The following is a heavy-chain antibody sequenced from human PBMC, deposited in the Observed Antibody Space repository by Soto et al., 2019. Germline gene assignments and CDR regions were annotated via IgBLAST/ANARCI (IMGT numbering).Heavy chain of an antibody. V-gene: IGHV4-4*02. CDR2: IFHSGST. Sequence: QVQLQESGPGLVKPSGTLSLTCAVSGGSMRSNNRWSWVRQPPGKGLEWIGEIFHSGSTNYNPSLKTRVTISVDKSKNQFSLKLSSVTAADTVVYYCARVYSGSYSDSWGQGTLVTVSS. J-gene: IGHJ4*02. CDR3: ARVYSGSYSDS. CDR1: GGSMRSNNR. D-gene: IGHD1-26*01.